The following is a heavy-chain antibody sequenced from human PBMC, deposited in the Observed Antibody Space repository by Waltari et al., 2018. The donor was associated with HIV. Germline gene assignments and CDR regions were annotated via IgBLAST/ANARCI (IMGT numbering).Heavy chain of an antibody. V-gene: IGHV3-23*01. Sequence: EVQLLESGGGLVQPGGSLRLSCAVSGFTSSNYAMSWVRQAPGKGLEWVSAISGSAYSTYYAESVKGRFTISRDNSKNKLYLQMNSLRAEDTAVYFCVKEHQYSHTWYSYYGMDVWGQGTTVTVSS. CDR2: ISGSAYST. CDR3: VKEHQYSHTWYSYYGMDV. J-gene: IGHJ6*02. D-gene: IGHD6-13*01. CDR1: GFTSSNYA.